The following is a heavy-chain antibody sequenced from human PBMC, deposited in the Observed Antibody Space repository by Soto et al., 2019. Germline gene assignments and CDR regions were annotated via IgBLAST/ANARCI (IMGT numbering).Heavy chain of an antibody. CDR3: AREIAATRFDY. J-gene: IGHJ4*02. CDR2: LSSSSSYI. V-gene: IGHV3-21*01. CDR1: GFTFSSYS. Sequence: EVQLVESGGGLVKPGGSLRLSCAASGFTFSSYSMNWVRQAPGKGLEWVSSLSSSSSYIYYADSVKGRFTISRDNAKNSQNLQMNSLRAEDTAVYYCAREIAATRFDYWGQGTLVTVSP. D-gene: IGHD1-26*01.